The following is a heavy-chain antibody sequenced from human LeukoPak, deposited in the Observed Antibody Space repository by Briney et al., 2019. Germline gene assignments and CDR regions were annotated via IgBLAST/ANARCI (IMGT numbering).Heavy chain of an antibody. CDR3: ASSQYRGIAAAGTFDY. D-gene: IGHD6-13*01. CDR2: IYHSGST. CDR1: GYSISSGYY. J-gene: IGHJ4*02. V-gene: IGHV4-38-2*02. Sequence: SETLSLTCTVSGYSISSGYYWGWIRQPPGKGLEWIGSIYHSGSTYYNPSLKSRVTMSVDTSKNQFSLKLSSVTAADTAVYYCASSQYRGIAAAGTFDYWGQGTLVTVSS.